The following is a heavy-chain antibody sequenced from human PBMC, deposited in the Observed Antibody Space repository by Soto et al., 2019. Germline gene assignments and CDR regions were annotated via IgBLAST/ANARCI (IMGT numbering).Heavy chain of an antibody. CDR2: ISYDGSNE. V-gene: IGHV3-30*18. Sequence: QVELVESGGGVVQPGRSLRLSCAVSGFTFTSYGIHWVRQAPGKGLEWVAFISYDGSNEFYADSLKGRFTISRDNSNNTLYLQMNNLRAEDTAVYYCAKHGIAVVPGAISGSGWYVDYWGQGTLVTVSS. D-gene: IGHD2-2*01. CDR1: GFTFTSYG. CDR3: AKHGIAVVPGAISGSGWYVDY. J-gene: IGHJ4*02.